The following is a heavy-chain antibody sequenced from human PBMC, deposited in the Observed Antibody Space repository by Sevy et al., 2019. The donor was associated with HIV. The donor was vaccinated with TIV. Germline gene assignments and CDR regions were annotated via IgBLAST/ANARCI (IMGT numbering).Heavy chain of an antibody. J-gene: IGHJ4*02. V-gene: IGHV4-59*01. CDR1: GGSISSYY. CDR2: IYYSGST. CDR3: SREDPSSVFDY. Sequence: SETLSLTCTVSGGSISSYYWSWIRQPPGKGLEWIGFIYYSGSTNYNPSLKSRVTISVATSKNQFSLKLSSVTAADTAVYYCSREDPSSVFDYWGQGTLVTVS.